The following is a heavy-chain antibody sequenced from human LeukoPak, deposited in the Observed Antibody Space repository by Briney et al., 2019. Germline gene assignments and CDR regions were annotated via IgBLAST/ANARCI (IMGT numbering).Heavy chain of an antibody. CDR2: ISSSSSYI. J-gene: IGHJ4*02. Sequence: GGSLRLSCAASGFTFSSYSMNWVRQAPGKGLEWVSSISSSSSYIYYADSVKGRFTISRDNAKNSLYLQRNSLRAEDTAVYYCARGGGELRPFDYWGQGTLVTVSS. CDR1: GFTFSSYS. D-gene: IGHD1-7*01. V-gene: IGHV3-21*01. CDR3: ARGGGELRPFDY.